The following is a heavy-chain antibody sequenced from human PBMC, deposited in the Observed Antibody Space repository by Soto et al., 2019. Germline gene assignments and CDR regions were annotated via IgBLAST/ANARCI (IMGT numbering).Heavy chain of an antibody. J-gene: IGHJ2*01. Sequence: ASVKVSCKASGYTFTSYGISWVRQAPGQGLEWIGWISAYNGNTNYAQKLQGRVTMTTDTSTSTAYMELRSLRSDDTAVYYCARDYCSSTSCYARYFDLWGRGTLVTVSS. D-gene: IGHD2-2*01. V-gene: IGHV1-18*01. CDR2: ISAYNGNT. CDR1: GYTFTSYG. CDR3: ARDYCSSTSCYARYFDL.